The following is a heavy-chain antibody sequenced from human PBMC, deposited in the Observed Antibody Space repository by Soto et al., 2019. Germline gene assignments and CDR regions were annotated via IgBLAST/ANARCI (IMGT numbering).Heavy chain of an antibody. D-gene: IGHD6-6*01. Sequence: SVKVSCKASGGTFSSYAISWVRQAPGRGLEWMGGIIPIFGTANYAQKFQGRVTITADESTSTAYMELSSLRSEDTAVYYCASLGSIAALPYYYGMDVWGQGTTVTVSS. CDR1: GGTFSSYA. J-gene: IGHJ6*02. CDR2: IIPIFGTA. CDR3: ASLGSIAALPYYYGMDV. V-gene: IGHV1-69*13.